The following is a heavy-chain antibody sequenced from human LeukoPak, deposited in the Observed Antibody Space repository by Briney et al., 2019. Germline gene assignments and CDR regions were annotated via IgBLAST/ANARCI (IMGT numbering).Heavy chain of an antibody. CDR2: ISSSSSYI. V-gene: IGHV3-21*01. D-gene: IGHD4-23*01. CDR1: GFTFSSYS. CDR3: ARGSIGGNEGYFDY. J-gene: IGHJ4*02. Sequence: GGSLRLSCAASGFTFSSYSMNWVRQAPGKGLEWVSSISSSSSYIYYADSVKGRFTISRDNAKNSLYLQMNSLRAEDTAVYYCARGSIGGNEGYFDYWGQGTLVAVSS.